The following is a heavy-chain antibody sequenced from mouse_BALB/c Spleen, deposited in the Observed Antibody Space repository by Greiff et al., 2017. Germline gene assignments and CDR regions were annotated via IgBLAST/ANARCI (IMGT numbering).Heavy chain of an antibody. J-gene: IGHJ3*01. V-gene: IGHV1-55*01. CDR2: IYPGSGST. Sequence: VQLVESGAELARPGASVKLSCKASGYTFTSYWINWVKLRPGQGLEWIGDIYPGSGSTNYNEKFKSKATLTVDTSSSTAYMQLSSLASEDSALYYCATDYGNSAWFAYWGQGTLVTVSA. CDR3: ATDYGNSAWFAY. D-gene: IGHD2-1*01. CDR1: GYTFTSYW.